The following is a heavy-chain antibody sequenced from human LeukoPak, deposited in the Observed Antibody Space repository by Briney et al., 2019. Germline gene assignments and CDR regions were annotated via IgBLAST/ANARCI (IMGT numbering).Heavy chain of an antibody. D-gene: IGHD3-22*01. J-gene: IGHJ3*02. CDR1: GFTFSSYS. CDR2: ISSSSSYI. Sequence: GGSLRLSCAASGFTFSSYSMNWVRQAPGQGLEWVSSISSSSSYIYYADSVKGRFTISRDNSKNTLYLQMNSLRAEDTAVYYCARDDSSGSIGASGAFDIWGQGTMVTVSS. V-gene: IGHV3-21*01. CDR3: ARDDSSGSIGASGAFDI.